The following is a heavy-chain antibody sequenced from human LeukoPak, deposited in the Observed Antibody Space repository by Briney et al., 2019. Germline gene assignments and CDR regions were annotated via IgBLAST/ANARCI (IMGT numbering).Heavy chain of an antibody. CDR2: INSDGSWT. Sequence: GGYLRLSCAASGNYWMHWVRQVPGKGLVWVSHINSDGSWTSYADSVKGRFTISKDNAKNTVYLQMNSLRAEDTAVYYCVSFYETYWGRGTLVTVSS. CDR3: VSFYETY. J-gene: IGHJ4*02. CDR1: GNYW. V-gene: IGHV3-74*01. D-gene: IGHD2/OR15-2a*01.